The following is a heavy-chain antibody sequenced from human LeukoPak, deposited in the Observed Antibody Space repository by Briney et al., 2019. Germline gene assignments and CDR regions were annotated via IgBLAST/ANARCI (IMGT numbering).Heavy chain of an antibody. J-gene: IGHJ3*02. CDR1: GGSFSGYY. CDR3: ASDYDSSGYDILAFDI. Sequence: SETLSLTCAVYGGSFSGYYWSWIRQPPGKGLEWIGEINHSGSTNYNPSLKSRVTIPVDTSKNQFSLKLSSVTAADTAVYYCASDYDSSGYDILAFDIWGQGTMVTVSS. D-gene: IGHD3-22*01. V-gene: IGHV4-34*01. CDR2: INHSGST.